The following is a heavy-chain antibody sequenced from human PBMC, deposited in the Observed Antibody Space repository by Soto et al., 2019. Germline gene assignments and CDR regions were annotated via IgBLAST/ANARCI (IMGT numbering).Heavy chain of an antibody. CDR3: ARMVWGSNIDYYHCIDV. J-gene: IGHJ6*03. Sequence: QVQLVQSGPEVKKPGASVKVSCKASGYTFTSHGVSWVRQAPGQGLEWMGWIRASNGHTNYAQKLQGRDTVTTDTYTRIASMELRSLRAEDTAMYYCARMVWGSNIDYYHCIDVWGKGTTVTVSS. V-gene: IGHV1-18*01. CDR2: IRASNGHT. D-gene: IGHD3-10*01. CDR1: GYTFTSHG.